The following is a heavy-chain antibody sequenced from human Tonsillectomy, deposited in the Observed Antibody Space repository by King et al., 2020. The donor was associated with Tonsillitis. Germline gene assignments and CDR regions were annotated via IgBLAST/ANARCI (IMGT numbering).Heavy chain of an antibody. CDR1: GFTFSSYG. J-gene: IGHJ4*02. D-gene: IGHD1-1*01. CDR2: ISYDGSNK. CDR3: AKDHNWNDEGGFFDY. V-gene: IGHV3-30*18. Sequence: VQLVESGGGVVQPGRSLRLSCAASGFTFSSYGMHWVRQAPGKGLEWVAVISYDGSNKYYADSVKGRFTISRDNSKNTLYLQMNSLRAEDTAVYYCAKDHNWNDEGGFFDYWGQGTLVTVSS.